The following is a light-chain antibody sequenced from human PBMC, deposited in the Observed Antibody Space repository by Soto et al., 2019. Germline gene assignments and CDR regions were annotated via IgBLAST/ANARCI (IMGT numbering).Light chain of an antibody. V-gene: IGKV1-9*01. CDR3: QQVKTYPRT. Sequence: DIHLSQSPSFLSASVGDGVRITCRPSQAVPNNMAWYQQKPGKPPKLLVYEESTLHSGVPSRFSGRKSGTQFTLTIDSLQPEDFATYYCQQVKTYPRTFGGGTKVDIK. J-gene: IGKJ4*01. CDR2: EES. CDR1: QAVPNN.